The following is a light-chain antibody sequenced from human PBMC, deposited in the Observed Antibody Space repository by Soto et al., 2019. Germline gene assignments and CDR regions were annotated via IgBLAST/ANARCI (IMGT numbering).Light chain of an antibody. Sequence: EIVLTQSPGTLSLAPAERATLSCRASQSVSSSFLAWYQQKPGQAPRLLIYGASSRATGIPDRFSGSGSGTDFTLTISRLEPEDVAVYYCQRYDSSPLTFGGGTKVEIK. CDR3: QRYDSSPLT. V-gene: IGKV3-20*01. CDR1: QSVSSSF. CDR2: GAS. J-gene: IGKJ4*01.